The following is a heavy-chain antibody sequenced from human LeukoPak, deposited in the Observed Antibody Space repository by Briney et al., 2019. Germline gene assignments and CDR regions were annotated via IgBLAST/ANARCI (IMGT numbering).Heavy chain of an antibody. V-gene: IGHV4-39*01. CDR2: VAYTGST. J-gene: IGHJ5*02. Sequence: SETLSLTCTVSGASMYSSGYYWGWIRQPPGRGLEWIGIVAYTGSTYYSPSLKSRDTISVDTSKNQFSLKLSSVTAADTAVYYCARHGIAAAGTGGWFDPWGQGTLVTVSS. D-gene: IGHD6-13*01. CDR1: GASMYSSGYY. CDR3: ARHGIAAAGTGGWFDP.